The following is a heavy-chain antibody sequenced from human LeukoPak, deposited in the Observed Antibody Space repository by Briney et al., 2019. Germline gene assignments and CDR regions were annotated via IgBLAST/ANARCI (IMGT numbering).Heavy chain of an antibody. CDR2: VYYSGNT. CDR3: ARGGIQQQLAYYYYGMDV. D-gene: IGHD6-13*01. J-gene: IGHJ6*02. CDR1: GGSISGYY. Sequence: PSETLSLTCAVSGGSISGYYWSWIRQPPGKGLEWIGYVYYSGNTKYNPSLKSRVTMSVDTSKNQFSLRLSSVTARDTAVYFCARGGIQQQLAYYYYGMDVWGQGTTVTVSS. V-gene: IGHV4-59*08.